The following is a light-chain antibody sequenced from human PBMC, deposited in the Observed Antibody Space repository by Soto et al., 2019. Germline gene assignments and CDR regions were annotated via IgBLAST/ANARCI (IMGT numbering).Light chain of an antibody. Sequence: QSVLAQPRSVSGSRRQLLNISCTGTSSDVDDYRYVSWYQQDPGKALKLVIYDGTKRPSGVPDRFSGSNSGITASLTISGLHAEDEADYYCGSYVTTPEVFGTGTKVTVL. J-gene: IGLJ1*01. CDR2: DGT. CDR1: SSDVDDYRY. CDR3: GSYVTTPEV. V-gene: IGLV2-11*01.